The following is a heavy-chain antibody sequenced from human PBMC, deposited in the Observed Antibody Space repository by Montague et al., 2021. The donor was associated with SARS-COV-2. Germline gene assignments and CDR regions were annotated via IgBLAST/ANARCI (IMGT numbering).Heavy chain of an antibody. D-gene: IGHD3-22*01. CDR2: IYWDDDK. CDR1: GFSLSTSGVG. J-gene: IGHJ4*02. Sequence: PALVKPTQTLTLTCTFSGFSLSTSGVGAGWIRQPPGKALEWLALIYWDDDKRCSPSLKSRLTITKDTSKNQVVLTMTNMDPVDTATYYCAHRRPLYYYDSSLSTFDYWGQGTLVTVSS. V-gene: IGHV2-5*02. CDR3: AHRRPLYYYDSSLSTFDY.